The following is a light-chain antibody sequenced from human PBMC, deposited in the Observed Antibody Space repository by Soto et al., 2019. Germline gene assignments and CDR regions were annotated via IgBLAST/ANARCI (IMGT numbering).Light chain of an antibody. CDR3: QQHAASPRT. CDR2: GAS. V-gene: IGKV3-20*01. Sequence: EIVLTQSPGTLSLSPRERATLSCRASQSIGNNYLAWYQHKPGQAPRLLIYGASNRAPGIPDRFSGSGSGTDFTLTIRRLEPEDFAIYYCQQHAASPRTFGQGTQVEVK. J-gene: IGKJ1*01. CDR1: QSIGNNY.